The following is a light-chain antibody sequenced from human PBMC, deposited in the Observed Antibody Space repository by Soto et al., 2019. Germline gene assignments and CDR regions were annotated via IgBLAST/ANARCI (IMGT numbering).Light chain of an antibody. Sequence: TPVTESTSRLSASVAHSVPLTFRASQSISSWLAWYQQKPGKAPKLLIYDASSLESGVPPRFSGSGSGTEFTLTISSLQPDDFATYYCQQYNSYLTFGQGTKVDI. V-gene: IGKV1-5*01. CDR2: DAS. CDR1: QSISSW. CDR3: QQYNSYLT. J-gene: IGKJ1*01.